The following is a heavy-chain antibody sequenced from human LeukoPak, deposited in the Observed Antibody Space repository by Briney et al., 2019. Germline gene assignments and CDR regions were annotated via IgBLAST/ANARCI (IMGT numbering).Heavy chain of an antibody. J-gene: IGHJ4*02. Sequence: GGSLRLSCAASGFTFDDYAMHWVRQAPGKGLEWVSGISWNSGSIGYADSVKGRFTISRDNAKNSLYLQMNSLRAEDTALYYCAKDIRDHILTGYPDYWGQGPLVTVSS. D-gene: IGHD3-9*01. V-gene: IGHV3-9*01. CDR1: GFTFDDYA. CDR2: ISWNSGSI. CDR3: AKDIRDHILTGYPDY.